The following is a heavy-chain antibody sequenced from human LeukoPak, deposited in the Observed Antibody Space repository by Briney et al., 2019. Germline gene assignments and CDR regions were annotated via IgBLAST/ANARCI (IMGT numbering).Heavy chain of an antibody. V-gene: IGHV1-46*03. D-gene: IGHD3-3*01. CDR2: MNPSGGST. CDR1: GCTFTSYY. Sequence: ASVKVSCKASGCTFTSYYMHWVRQAPGQGLEWMGIMNPSGGSTSYAQKFQGRVTMTRDTSTSTVYMELSSLRSEDTAVYYCARVMGYYTMAYWGQGTLVTVSS. CDR3: ARVMGYYTMAY. J-gene: IGHJ4*02.